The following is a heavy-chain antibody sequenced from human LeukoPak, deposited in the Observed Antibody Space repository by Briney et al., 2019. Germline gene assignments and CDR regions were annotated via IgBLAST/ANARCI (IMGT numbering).Heavy chain of an antibody. V-gene: IGHV4-34*01. J-gene: IGHJ6*04. Sequence: SETLSLTCAVYGGSFSGYYWSWIRQPPGKGLEWIGEINHSGSTNYNPSLKSRVAISVDTSKNQFSLKLSSVTAADTAVYYCARVDDVGGKGTTVTISS. CDR1: GGSFSGYY. CDR3: ARVDDV. D-gene: IGHD2-2*03. CDR2: INHSGST.